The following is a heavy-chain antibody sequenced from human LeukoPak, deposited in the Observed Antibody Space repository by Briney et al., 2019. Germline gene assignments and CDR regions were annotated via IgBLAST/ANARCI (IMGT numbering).Heavy chain of an antibody. CDR3: ARAAEYYDSSGYYLYYFDY. Sequence: ASVKVSCKASGNSFTGYYMHWVRQAPGQGLEWMGWINPNSGGTNYAQKFQGRVTMTRDTSISTAYMELSRLRSDDTAVYYCARAAEYYDSSGYYLYYFDYWGQGTLVTVSS. D-gene: IGHD3-22*01. CDR2: INPNSGGT. J-gene: IGHJ4*02. V-gene: IGHV1-2*02. CDR1: GNSFTGYY.